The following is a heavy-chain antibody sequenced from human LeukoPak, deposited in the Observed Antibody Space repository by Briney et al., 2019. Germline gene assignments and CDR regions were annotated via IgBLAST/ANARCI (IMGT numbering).Heavy chain of an antibody. J-gene: IGHJ4*02. V-gene: IGHV4-39*07. Sequence: SETLSLTCTVSGGSINSSPYYWVWVRQPPGKGLEWIATIYYTGSTYYNPSLKSRVTISVDTSKNQFSLKLSSVTAADTAVYYCARDSRVTMVRGVMELDYWGRGTLVTVSS. CDR2: IYYTGST. D-gene: IGHD3-10*01. CDR1: GGSINSSPYY. CDR3: ARDSRVTMVRGVMELDY.